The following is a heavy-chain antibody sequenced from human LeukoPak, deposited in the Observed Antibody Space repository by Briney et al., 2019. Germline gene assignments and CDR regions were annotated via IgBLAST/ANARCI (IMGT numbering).Heavy chain of an antibody. CDR2: INPSGGST. J-gene: IGHJ4*02. Sequence: ASVKVSCKASGYTFTSYYMHWVRQAPGQGLEWMGIINPSGGSTSYAQKFQGRVTLTRDTSISTAYMELSRLRSDDTATYYCANGGGSGSHNYFDYWGQGTLVTVSS. CDR3: ANGGGSGSHNYFDY. V-gene: IGHV1-46*01. D-gene: IGHD3-10*01. CDR1: GYTFTSYY.